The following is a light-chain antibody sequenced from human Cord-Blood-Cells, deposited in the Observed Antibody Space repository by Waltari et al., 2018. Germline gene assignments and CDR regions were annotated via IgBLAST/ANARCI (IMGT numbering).Light chain of an antibody. CDR2: GNS. CDR1: SSTIGAGYD. V-gene: IGLV1-40*01. J-gene: IGLJ2*01. Sequence: QSVLTQPPSVSGAPGQRVTLPCTGSSSTIGAGYDVHWYQQLPGTAPRLLIYGNSNRPSGVPDRFSGSNSGTSASLAITGLQAEDEADYYCQSYDSSLSGHVVFGGGTKLTVL. CDR3: QSYDSSLSGHVV.